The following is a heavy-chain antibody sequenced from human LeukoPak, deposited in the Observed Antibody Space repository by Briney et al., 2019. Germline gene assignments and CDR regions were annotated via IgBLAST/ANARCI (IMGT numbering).Heavy chain of an antibody. V-gene: IGHV3-7*01. CDR3: ARAVGSSGCDY. D-gene: IGHD3-22*01. J-gene: IGHJ4*02. CDR1: GFTFNNYW. Sequence: PGGSLRLSCAASGFTFNNYWLTWVRQAPGKGLEWVAKISQDGSEKYYVDSVKGRFTISRDSGKNSLYLQMNSLRVEDTAVYYCARAVGSSGCDYWGQGTLVTVPS. CDR2: ISQDGSEK.